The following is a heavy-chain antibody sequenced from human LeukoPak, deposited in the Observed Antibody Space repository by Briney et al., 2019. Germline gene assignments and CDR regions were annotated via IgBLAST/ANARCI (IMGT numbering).Heavy chain of an antibody. J-gene: IGHJ4*02. CDR1: GFTFSSYA. CDR2: ISGSGGST. V-gene: IGHV3-23*01. D-gene: IGHD3-16*02. Sequence: PGGSLRLSCAAPGFTFSSYAMSWVRQAPGKGLDWVSAISGSGGSTYYADSVKGRFTISRDNSKNTLYLQMNSLRAEDRAVYYCAKDPIYDYVWGSYRYPRGCWGQGTLVTVSS. CDR3: AKDPIYDYVWGSYRYPRGC.